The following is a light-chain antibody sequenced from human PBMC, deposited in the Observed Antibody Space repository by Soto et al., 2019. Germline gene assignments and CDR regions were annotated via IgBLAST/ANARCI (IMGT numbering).Light chain of an antibody. CDR3: XSYGPTNVV. V-gene: IGLV6-57*03. Sequence: NFMLTQPHSVSESPGKTVTITCTRRGGNIAGNCVQWFQQRPGSAPTTVIYHDNQRPSGIPARFSGSIDSSAPSASLTISDLKTXDEAXYYXXSYGPTNVVFGGGTKLTVL. CDR2: HDN. J-gene: IGLJ3*02. CDR1: GGNIAGNC.